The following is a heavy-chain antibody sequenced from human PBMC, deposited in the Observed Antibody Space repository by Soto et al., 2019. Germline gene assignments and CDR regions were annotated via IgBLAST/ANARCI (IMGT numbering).Heavy chain of an antibody. CDR3: ATLGLWFGELPPDY. D-gene: IGHD3-10*01. Sequence: GGSLRLSCAASGFTFSSYWMHWVRQAPGKGLVWVSRINSDGSSTSYADSVKGRFTISRDNAKNTLYLQMNSLRAEDTAVYYCATLGLWFGELPPDYWGQGTLVTVSS. V-gene: IGHV3-74*01. CDR1: GFTFSSYW. J-gene: IGHJ4*02. CDR2: INSDGSST.